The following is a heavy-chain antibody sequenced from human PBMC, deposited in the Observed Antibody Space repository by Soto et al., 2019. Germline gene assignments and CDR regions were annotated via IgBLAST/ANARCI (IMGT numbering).Heavy chain of an antibody. J-gene: IGHJ6*02. CDR2: VSAGGDMT. CDR1: GFTFSSYA. V-gene: IGHV3-23*01. D-gene: IGHD3-10*01. CDR3: ARGDRGGSGSPASYYSSGLDV. Sequence: DVQLLESGGHLVQPGGSLRLSCAASGFTFSSYAMSWVRQAPGKGLEWVSSVSAGGDMTYYSDSVKGRFTISRDNSNNTLFLQMNSLRIEDTALYSCARGDRGGSGSPASYYSSGLDVWGQGTTVTVS.